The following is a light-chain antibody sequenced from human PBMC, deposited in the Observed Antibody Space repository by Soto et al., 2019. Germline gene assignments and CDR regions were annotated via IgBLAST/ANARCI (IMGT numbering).Light chain of an antibody. CDR2: GAS. CDR1: QSVSSN. Sequence: EIVMTQSPATLSVSPGERATLSCRASQSVSSNLAWYQQQPGQAPMLLIYGASTRATGIPAGFSGSGCGTESTLTISSLQSEDVAVYYCQQYNNWPPWTFGQGTKVDIK. V-gene: IGKV3-15*01. J-gene: IGKJ1*01. CDR3: QQYNNWPPWT.